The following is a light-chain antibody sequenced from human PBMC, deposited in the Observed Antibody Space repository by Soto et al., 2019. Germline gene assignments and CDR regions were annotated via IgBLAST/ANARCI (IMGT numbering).Light chain of an antibody. CDR1: QSVTSTY. CDR3: QQYGSSHT. J-gene: IGKJ5*01. CDR2: GAS. Sequence: EIVLTQSPGTLSLSPGQRATLSCTASQSVTSTYLAWYQQKPGHAPRLLIYGASSRAIGIPDRFSGSVSGSDFILTINRLEPEDFAVYYCQQYGSSHTFGQGTRLEIK. V-gene: IGKV3-20*01.